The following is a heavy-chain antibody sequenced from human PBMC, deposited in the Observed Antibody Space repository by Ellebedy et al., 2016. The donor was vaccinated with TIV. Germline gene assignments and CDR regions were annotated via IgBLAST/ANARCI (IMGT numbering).Heavy chain of an antibody. D-gene: IGHD2-2*01. CDR3: ARDREHLYAPPND. V-gene: IGHV3-48*01. Sequence: PGGSLRLSCAASGFTFSSYSMNWVRQAPGKGLEWLSYISSSSSTIFYADSVKGRFTISRDNAKNSLYLQMNSLRAADTAVYYCARDREHLYAPPNDWGQGTLVTVSS. CDR2: ISSSSSTI. J-gene: IGHJ4*02. CDR1: GFTFSSYS.